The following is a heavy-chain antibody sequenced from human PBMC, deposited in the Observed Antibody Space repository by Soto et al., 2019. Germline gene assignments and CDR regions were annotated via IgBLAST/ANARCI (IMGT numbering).Heavy chain of an antibody. Sequence: EVQLVESGGGLVQPGRSLRLSCAASGLTFDDYAMHWVRQAPGKGLEWVSGISWNSGNIDYADSVKGRFTISRDNAKNSLYLQMNSLRAEDTALYYCVKGNYYGMDVWGQGTTVTVSS. CDR2: ISWNSGNI. J-gene: IGHJ6*02. V-gene: IGHV3-9*01. CDR3: VKGNYYGMDV. CDR1: GLTFDDYA.